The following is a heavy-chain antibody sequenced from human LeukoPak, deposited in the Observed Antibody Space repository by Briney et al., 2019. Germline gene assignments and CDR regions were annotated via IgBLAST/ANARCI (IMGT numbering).Heavy chain of an antibody. CDR2: ISSSGSTI. V-gene: IGHV3-48*03. CDR1: GFTFSDHG. Sequence: PGGSLRLSCAASGFTFSDHGMQWVRQAPGKGLEWVSFISSSGSTISYADSVKGRFTISRDNAKNSLYLQMNSLRAEDTAVYYCARDPLSTTVVSSGMDVWGQGTTVTVSS. CDR3: ARDPLSTTVVSSGMDV. D-gene: IGHD4-23*01. J-gene: IGHJ6*02.